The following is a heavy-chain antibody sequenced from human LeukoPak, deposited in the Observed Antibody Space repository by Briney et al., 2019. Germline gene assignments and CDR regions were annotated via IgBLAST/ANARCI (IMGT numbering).Heavy chain of an antibody. J-gene: IGHJ3*02. CDR3: AKDTFGYYGSGRLPPRGDDAFDI. V-gene: IGHV3-30*18. Sequence: PGGSLRLSCAASGFTFSSYGMHWVRQAPGKGLEWVAVISYDGSNKYYADSVKGRFTISRDNSKNTLYLQMNSLRAEDTAVYYCAKDTFGYYGSGRLPPRGDDAFDIWGQGTMVTVSS. CDR1: GFTFSSYG. D-gene: IGHD3-10*01. CDR2: ISYDGSNK.